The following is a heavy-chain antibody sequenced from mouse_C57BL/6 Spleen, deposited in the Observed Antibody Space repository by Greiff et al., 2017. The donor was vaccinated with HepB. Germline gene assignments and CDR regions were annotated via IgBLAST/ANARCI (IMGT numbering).Heavy chain of an antibody. CDR2: ISYDGSN. Sequence: VQLQQSGPGLVKPSQSLSLTCSVTGYSITSGYYWNWIRQFPGNKLEWMGYISYDGSNNYNPSLKNRISITRDTSKNQFFLKLNSVTTEDTATYYCARAGSYSYYFDYWGQGTTLTVSS. D-gene: IGHD2-10*01. CDR3: ARAGSYSYYFDY. CDR1: GYSITSGYY. V-gene: IGHV3-6*01. J-gene: IGHJ2*01.